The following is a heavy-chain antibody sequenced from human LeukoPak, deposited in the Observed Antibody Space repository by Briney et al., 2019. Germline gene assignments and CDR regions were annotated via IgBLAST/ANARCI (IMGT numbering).Heavy chain of an antibody. CDR1: GFTFSTYT. V-gene: IGHV3-21*03. CDR3: AREGLRTERSDTDAFDI. J-gene: IGHJ3*02. CDR2: ISSTSYYI. D-gene: IGHD3-3*01. Sequence: GRSLRLSCAASGFTFSTYTINWVRQAPGKGLEWVSSISSTSYYIYYAGSVRGRFTISRDNAKNSLYLQMNSLRAEDTALYYCAREGLRTERSDTDAFDIWGQGTMVTVSS.